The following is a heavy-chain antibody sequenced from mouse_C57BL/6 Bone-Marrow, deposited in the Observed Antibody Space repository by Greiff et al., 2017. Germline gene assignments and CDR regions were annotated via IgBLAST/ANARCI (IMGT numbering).Heavy chain of an antibody. Sequence: QVQLQQPGAELEKPGASVKMSCKASGYTFTSYWITWVKQRPGQGLEWIGDIYPTSGRTNYNEKFKSKAILTVDTSSNTAYMQLSSLTSEDSAVFYGARAGPLGRSFDYWGQGTTLTVSS. CDR2: IYPTSGRT. CDR3: ARAGPLGRSFDY. J-gene: IGHJ2*01. CDR1: GYTFTSYW. D-gene: IGHD4-1*01. V-gene: IGHV1-55*01.